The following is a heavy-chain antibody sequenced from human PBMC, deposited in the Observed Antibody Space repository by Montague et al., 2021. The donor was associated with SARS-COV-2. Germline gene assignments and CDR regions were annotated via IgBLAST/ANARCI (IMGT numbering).Heavy chain of an antibody. V-gene: IGHV4-34*01. Sequence: SETLSLTRTVSGGSFSTYYWAWIRQSPGKGLEWIGDIDHSGNTNXNPSLKSRVSISVDTSSSQFSLYLTSVTAADAAVYYCARDQTVLEWIWYGMDVWGPGTTVTVSS. J-gene: IGHJ6*02. CDR3: ARDQTVLEWIWYGMDV. CDR2: IDHSGNT. CDR1: GGSFSTYY. D-gene: IGHD3-3*01.